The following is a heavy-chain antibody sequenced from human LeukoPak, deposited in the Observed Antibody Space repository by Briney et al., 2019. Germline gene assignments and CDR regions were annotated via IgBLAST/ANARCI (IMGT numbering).Heavy chain of an antibody. D-gene: IGHD5-12*01. CDR2: IYSGGST. J-gene: IGHJ4*02. CDR1: GFTVSSNY. CDR3: ARTYNGFDPFDY. Sequence: PGRSLRLSCAASGFTVSSNYMSWVSQAPGKGMEWGSVIYSGGSTYYADSVKGRFTISRDNSKNTLYLQMNSLRAEDTAVYYCARTYNGFDPFDYWGQGTLVTVSS. V-gene: IGHV3-66*01.